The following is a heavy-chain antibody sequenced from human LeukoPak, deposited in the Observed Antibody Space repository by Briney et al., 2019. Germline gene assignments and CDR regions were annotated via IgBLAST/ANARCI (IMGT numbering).Heavy chain of an antibody. J-gene: IGHJ4*02. CDR3: ASTTIRARVH. CDR2: ISGSGVST. D-gene: IGHD2-2*01. Sequence: PGGSLRLSCAASGFTFSSYAMSWVRQAPGKGLEWVSAISGSGVSTYYADSVKGRFTISRDNSKNTLYLQMNSLRAEDTAVYYCASTTIRARVHWGQGTLVTVSS. CDR1: GFTFSSYA. V-gene: IGHV3-23*01.